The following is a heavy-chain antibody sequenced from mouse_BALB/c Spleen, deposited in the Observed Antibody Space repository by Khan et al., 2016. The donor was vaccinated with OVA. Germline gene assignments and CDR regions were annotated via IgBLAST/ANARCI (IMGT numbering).Heavy chain of an antibody. CDR2: ISTYNGHT. CDR1: GYTFTDYA. Sequence: QVQLQQSGPEVVRPGVSVKISCKGSGYTFTDYAMHWVKQSHATSLEWIGFISTYNGHTNYTQQFKGKATMTVDNSSSPANMERARLTSEDAAIYYCARDWAAWFAYWGQGTLVTVSA. D-gene: IGHD4-1*01. CDR3: ARDWAAWFAY. J-gene: IGHJ3*01. V-gene: IGHV1S137*01.